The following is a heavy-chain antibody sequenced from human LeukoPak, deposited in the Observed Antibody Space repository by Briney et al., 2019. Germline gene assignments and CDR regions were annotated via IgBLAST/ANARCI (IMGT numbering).Heavy chain of an antibody. D-gene: IGHD1-26*01. CDR3: ARVIGSYGRFRGDYFDY. J-gene: IGHJ4*02. CDR1: GFTVSSNY. CDR2: IYSGGST. V-gene: IGHV3-53*01. Sequence: GGSLRLSCAASGFTVSSNYMSWVRQAPGKGLEWVSVIYSGGSTYYADSVKGRFTISRDNSKNTLYLQMNSLRAEDTAVYYCARVIGSYGRFRGDYFDYWGQGTLVTVSS.